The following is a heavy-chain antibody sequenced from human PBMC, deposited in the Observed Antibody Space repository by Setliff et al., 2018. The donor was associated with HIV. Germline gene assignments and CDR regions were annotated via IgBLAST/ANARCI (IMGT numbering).Heavy chain of an antibody. J-gene: IGHJ4*02. CDR2: NYYSGST. V-gene: IGHV4-39*07. CDR1: GGSISSISCY. CDR3: ARGDRWFGVHYFDY. D-gene: IGHD3-10*01. Sequence: SETLSLTCTVSGGSISSISCYWGGSRPPPGQGREWIGNNYYSGSTYYNPSLKSRVTISVDTSKNQFSLKLSPATAADTAVYYCARGDRWFGVHYFDYWGQGTLVTVSS.